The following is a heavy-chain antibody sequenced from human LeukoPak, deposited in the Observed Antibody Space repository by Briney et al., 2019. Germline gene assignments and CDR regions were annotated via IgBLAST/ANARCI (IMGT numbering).Heavy chain of an antibody. V-gene: IGHV3-30*18. CDR2: ISYDGSNK. Sequence: PGGSLRLSCAASGFTFSSYGMHWVRQAPGKGLEWVAVISYDGSNKYYADSVKGRFTISRDNSKNTLYLQMNSLRAEDTAVYYCAKVTAVAGTETSDYYYYGMDVWGQGTTVTVSS. D-gene: IGHD6-19*01. CDR1: GFTFSSYG. CDR3: AKVTAVAGTETSDYYYYGMDV. J-gene: IGHJ6*02.